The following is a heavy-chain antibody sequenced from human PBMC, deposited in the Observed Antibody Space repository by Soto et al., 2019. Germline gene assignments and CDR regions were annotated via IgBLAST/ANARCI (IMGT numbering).Heavy chain of an antibody. CDR1: GFTFSSYA. D-gene: IGHD1-1*01. CDR3: ARDRLRYNWNDFPYYYYGMDV. CDR2: ISYDGSNK. Sequence: QVQLVVSGGGVGQPGRSLRLSCAASGFTFSSYAMHWVRQAPGKGLEWGAVISYDGSNKYYADSVKGRFTISRDNSKNTLYLQMNSLRAEDTAVYYCARDRLRYNWNDFPYYYYGMDVWGQGTTVTVSS. J-gene: IGHJ6*02. V-gene: IGHV3-30-3*01.